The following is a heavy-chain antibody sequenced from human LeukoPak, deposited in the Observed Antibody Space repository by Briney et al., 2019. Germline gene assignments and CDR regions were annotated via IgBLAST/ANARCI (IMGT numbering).Heavy chain of an antibody. CDR2: IKQDGSEK. CDR1: GFTVGSYA. CDR3: ARESNFWSGYHFDY. V-gene: IGHV3-7*01. Sequence: GGSLRLSCAVSGFTVGSYAMSWVRQAPGKGLEWVANIKQDGSEKYYVDSVEGRFTISRDNAKNSLYLQMNSLRAEDTAVYYCARESNFWSGYHFDYWGQGTLVTVSS. J-gene: IGHJ4*02. D-gene: IGHD3-3*01.